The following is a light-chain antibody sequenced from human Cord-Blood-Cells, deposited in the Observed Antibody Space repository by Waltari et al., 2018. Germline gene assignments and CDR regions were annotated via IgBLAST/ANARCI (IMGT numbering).Light chain of an antibody. CDR3: SAYTSSSTVV. CDR1: RSDLGGYNY. CDR2: EGS. J-gene: IGLJ2*01. V-gene: IGLV2-14*01. Sequence: QSALTPPASVSGSPGQAITISCTGTRSDLGGYNYVSWYQQHPGKAPKLMVYEGSNRPSGVSNRCSGSKSGNTASLTISGLQAEDEADYYCSAYTSSSTVVFGGGTKLTVL.